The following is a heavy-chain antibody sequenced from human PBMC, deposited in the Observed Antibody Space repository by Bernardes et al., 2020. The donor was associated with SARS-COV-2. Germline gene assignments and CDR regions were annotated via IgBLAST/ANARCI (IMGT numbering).Heavy chain of an antibody. D-gene: IGHD5-18*01. V-gene: IGHV1-18*01. CDR3: ATVVGYSYGGGWFDP. Sequence: ASVKVSCKASGYTFPSYGISWVRQAPGQGLEWMGWISGYNGDTDYAQEFQGRVTMTTDTSTNTAYMELRSLRLDDTAVYYCATVVGYSYGGGWFDPWGQGTLVTVSS. CDR1: GYTFPSYG. CDR2: ISGYNGDT. J-gene: IGHJ5*02.